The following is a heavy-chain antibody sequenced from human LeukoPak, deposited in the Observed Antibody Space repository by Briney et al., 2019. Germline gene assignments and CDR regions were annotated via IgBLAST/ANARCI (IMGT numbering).Heavy chain of an antibody. V-gene: IGHV4-30-2*01. Sequence: PSQTLSLTCAVSGGSISSGGYSWSWIRQPPGKGLEWIGYIYHSGSTYYNPSLKSRVTISVDRSKNQFSLKLSSVTAADTAVYYCARRGGYIIDYWGQGTLVTVSS. CDR2: IYHSGST. D-gene: IGHD3-22*01. J-gene: IGHJ4*02. CDR3: ARRGGYIIDY. CDR1: GGSISSGGYS.